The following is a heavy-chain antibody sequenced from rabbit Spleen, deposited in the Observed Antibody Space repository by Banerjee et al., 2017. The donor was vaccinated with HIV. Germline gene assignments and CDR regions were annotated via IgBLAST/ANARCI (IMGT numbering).Heavy chain of an antibody. J-gene: IGHJ4*01. V-gene: IGHV1S40*01. CDR1: GVSFSADSY. CDR2: IDTADSGNS. Sequence: QSLEESGGDLVKPGASLTLTCIASGVSFSADSYICWVRQAPGKGLEWIVCIDTADSGNSYYASWAQGRFTITRTTSLDTVTLQVTSLTAADTATYFCARDPDSGGRPDYFDLWGQGTLVTVS. CDR3: ARDPDSGGRPDYFDL. D-gene: IGHD4-1*01.